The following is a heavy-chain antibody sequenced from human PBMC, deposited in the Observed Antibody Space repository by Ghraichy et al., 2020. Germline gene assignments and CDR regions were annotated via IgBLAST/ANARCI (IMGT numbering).Heavy chain of an antibody. V-gene: IGHV3-30*04. D-gene: IGHD6-19*01. CDR3: ATGSPLSD. CDR2: ISSDGSIK. CDR1: GFTFSNYA. Sequence: GESQNISCAASGFTFSNYAMHWVRQAPGKGLECTAIISSDGSIKYYADSVKGRFTISRDNSKNTLYLQMSSLRDEDTALYYCATGSPLSDWGQGTLVTVSS. J-gene: IGHJ4*02.